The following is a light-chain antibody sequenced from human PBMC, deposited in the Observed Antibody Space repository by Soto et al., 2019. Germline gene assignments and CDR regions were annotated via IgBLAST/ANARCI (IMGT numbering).Light chain of an antibody. Sequence: DIQMTQSASTLSGSVGDRVTMTCRASQTISSWLAWYQQKPGKAPKLLIYKASTLKSGVPSRFSGSGSGTEFILTISSLQPDDFATYYCQHYNSYSEAFGQGTKVDIK. V-gene: IGKV1-5*03. CDR3: QHYNSYSEA. CDR1: QTISSW. CDR2: KAS. J-gene: IGKJ1*01.